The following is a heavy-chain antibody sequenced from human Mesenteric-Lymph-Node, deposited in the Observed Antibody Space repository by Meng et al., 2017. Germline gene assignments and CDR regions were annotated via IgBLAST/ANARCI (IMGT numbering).Heavy chain of an antibody. J-gene: IGHJ4*02. CDR3: ASFDHIPRRNYFDY. CDR2: IHHSGSA. Sequence: VQLQEYGQGLVKPSQILSLPCNVSGGSVGSVGDIWTWIRQHQGKGLEWIGYIHHSGSAYYNPSLKSRVSISVDTSKNQFSLNLNSMTAADTAVYYCASFDHIPRRNYFDYWGQGTLVTVSS. V-gene: IGHV4-30-4*08. CDR1: GGSVGSVGDI. D-gene: IGHD2-21*01.